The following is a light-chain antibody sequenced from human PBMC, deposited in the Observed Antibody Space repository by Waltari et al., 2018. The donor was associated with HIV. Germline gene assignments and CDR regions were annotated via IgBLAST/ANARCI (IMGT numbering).Light chain of an antibody. CDR1: SGSIASNY. Sequence: NFMLTQPHSVSESPGKTVTISCTRSSGSIASNYVQWYQQRPGSAPPPVISAGNQRPSGVPDRFSGSIDSSSNSASLTISGLKTEDEADYYCQSYDSSNYVFGTGTKVTVL. CDR3: QSYDSSNYV. J-gene: IGLJ1*01. CDR2: AGN. V-gene: IGLV6-57*04.